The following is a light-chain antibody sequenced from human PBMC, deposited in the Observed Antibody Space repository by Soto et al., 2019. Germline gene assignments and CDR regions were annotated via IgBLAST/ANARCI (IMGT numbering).Light chain of an antibody. Sequence: QSVLTQPPSAYGSPGQSVTISFTGTSSDVGSYNCVSWYQQHPGKAPKLMIYEVNKRPSGVPDRFSGSKSGNTASLTVSGLQAEDEADYYCSSYAGSNNFPYVFGTGTKVTVL. CDR1: SSDVGSYNC. V-gene: IGLV2-8*01. CDR2: EVN. J-gene: IGLJ1*01. CDR3: SSYAGSNNFPYV.